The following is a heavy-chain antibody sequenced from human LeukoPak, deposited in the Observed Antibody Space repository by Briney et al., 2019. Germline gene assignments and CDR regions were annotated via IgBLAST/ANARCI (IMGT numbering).Heavy chain of an antibody. V-gene: IGHV3-23*01. D-gene: IGHD3-10*01. CDR1: GLTASSYA. CDR2: IIGSAVNT. Sequence: GGSLRLSWGASGLTASSYAMSWVRQAPGKGLEWVSTIIGSAVNTYYADSVKGRFTISRDDSKNTVYLQMNSLRAEDTAVYSCAKYTSGTSYRGLDQWGQGTLVTVSS. CDR3: AKYTSGTSYRGLDQ. J-gene: IGHJ4*02.